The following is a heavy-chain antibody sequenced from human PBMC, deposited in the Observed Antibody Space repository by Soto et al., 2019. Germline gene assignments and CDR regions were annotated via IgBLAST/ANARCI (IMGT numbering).Heavy chain of an antibody. D-gene: IGHD5-18*01. CDR2: INHSGST. CDR3: ARGRDTAIAIYYYYDMDV. J-gene: IGHJ6*02. Sequence: QVQLQQWGAGLLKPSETLSLTCAVYGGSFSGYYWSWIRQPPGKGLEWIGEINHSGSTNYNPSLKSRVTISVDTSKNPFSLKLSSVTAADTAVYYCARGRDTAIAIYYYYDMDVWGQGTTVTVSS. V-gene: IGHV4-34*01. CDR1: GGSFSGYY.